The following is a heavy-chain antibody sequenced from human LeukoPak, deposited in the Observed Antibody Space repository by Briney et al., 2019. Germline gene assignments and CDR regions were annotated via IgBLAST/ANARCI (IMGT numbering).Heavy chain of an antibody. CDR3: AKDRVSPGFNLFDP. D-gene: IGHD5-12*01. J-gene: IGHJ5*02. CDR2: INGRGDNT. CDR1: GFTFSSYA. Sequence: PGGSLRLSCAASGFTFSSYAMNWVRQAPGKGLQWVAAINGRGDNTYYGDSVKGRFTISRDNSKSTLYLQMNSLRAEDTAMYYCAKDRVSPGFNLFDPWGQGTLVTVSS. V-gene: IGHV3-23*01.